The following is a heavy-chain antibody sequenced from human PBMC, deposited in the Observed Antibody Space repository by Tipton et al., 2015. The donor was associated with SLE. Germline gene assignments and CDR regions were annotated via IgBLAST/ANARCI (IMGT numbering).Heavy chain of an antibody. V-gene: IGHV4-59*08. J-gene: IGHJ4*02. Sequence: TLSLTCSVSGGSISTYYWSWIRQPPGKGLEWIGYIYYTGSSSYNPSLKSRVTMSIDTSKNQFSLKLRSVTAADTAVYYCARNRVFYFDYWGQGSLVTVSS. CDR2: IYYTGSS. CDR3: ARNRVFYFDY. CDR1: GGSISTYY.